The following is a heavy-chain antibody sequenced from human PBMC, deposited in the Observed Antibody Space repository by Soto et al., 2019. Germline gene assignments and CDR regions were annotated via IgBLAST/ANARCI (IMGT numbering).Heavy chain of an antibody. CDR1: GFTFTSSA. CDR3: AADPSSGYDYRYYPYMDV. D-gene: IGHD5-12*01. Sequence: GASVKVSCKASGFTFTSSAMQWVRQARGQRLEWIGWIVVGSGNTNYAQKFQERVTITRDMSTSTAYMELSSLRSEDTAVYYCAADPSSGYDYRYYPYMDVWGKGTTVTVS. CDR2: IVVGSGNT. J-gene: IGHJ6*03. V-gene: IGHV1-58*02.